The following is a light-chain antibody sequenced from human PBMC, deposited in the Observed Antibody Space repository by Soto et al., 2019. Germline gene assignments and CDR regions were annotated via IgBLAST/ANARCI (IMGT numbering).Light chain of an antibody. V-gene: IGLV2-14*01. CDR3: SSYTTSANYV. J-gene: IGLJ1*01. Sequence: QSVLTQPASVSGSPGQSITISFTGTSSYVGAYNYVSWYQQHPGKAPKLMIYDVSNRPSGVSNRFSGSKSGNTASLTISGLQAEDEADYYCSSYTTSANYVFGTGTKVTVL. CDR1: SSYVGAYNY. CDR2: DVS.